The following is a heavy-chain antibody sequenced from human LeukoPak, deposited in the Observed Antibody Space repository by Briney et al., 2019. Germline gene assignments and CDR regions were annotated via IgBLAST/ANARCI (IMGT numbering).Heavy chain of an antibody. V-gene: IGHV3-30*02. Sequence: QPGGSLRLSCTASGFTFSSHGMHWVRQAPGKGLEWVSFIRYDGSNKYYADSVKGRFTISRDNSKNTLYLQMNSLRAEDMAVYYCAKAVAGAFDIWGQGTMVTVSS. J-gene: IGHJ3*02. CDR1: GFTFSSHG. CDR3: AKAVAGAFDI. CDR2: IRYDGSNK. D-gene: IGHD6-19*01.